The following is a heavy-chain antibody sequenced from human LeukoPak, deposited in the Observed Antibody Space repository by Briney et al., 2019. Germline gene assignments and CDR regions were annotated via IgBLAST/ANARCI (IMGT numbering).Heavy chain of an antibody. CDR1: GFTFNRDW. CDR2: IKEDGSEK. V-gene: IGHV3-7*01. D-gene: IGHD6-19*01. Sequence: GGSLRLSCAASGFTFNRDWTAWVRQAPGKGLEWVANIKEDGSEKNYVDSVKGRFTISRDNAENSVYLQMNDLRAEDTGVYYCATKEPSTSGWSYRDQGTLVTVSS. CDR3: ATKEPSTSGWSY. J-gene: IGHJ4*02.